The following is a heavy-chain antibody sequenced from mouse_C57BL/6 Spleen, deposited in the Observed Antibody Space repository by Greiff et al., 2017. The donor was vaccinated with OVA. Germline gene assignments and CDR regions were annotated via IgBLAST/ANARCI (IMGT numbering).Heavy chain of an antibody. CDR2: IYPGSGNT. CDR3: ARESYYGNYGAWFAY. D-gene: IGHD2-1*01. V-gene: IGHV1-76*01. CDR1: GYTFTDYY. J-gene: IGHJ3*01. Sequence: VKLMESGAELVRPGASVKLSCKASGYTFTDYYINWVKQRPGQGLEWIARIYPGSGNTYYNEKFKGKATLTAEKSSSTAYMQLSSLTSEDSAVYFCARESYYGNYGAWFAYWGQGTLVTVSA.